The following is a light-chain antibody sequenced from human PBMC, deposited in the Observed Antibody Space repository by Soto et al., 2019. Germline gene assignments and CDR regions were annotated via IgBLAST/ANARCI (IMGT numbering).Light chain of an antibody. CDR2: DVS. CDR3: SSYTRSNTPI. V-gene: IGLV2-14*03. CDR1: SSDVGGYNY. Sequence: QSALTQPASVSGSPGQSITISCTGTSSDVGGYNYVSWYQQHPGKVPRLMIYDVSNRPSGVSNRFSGSKSGNTASLTISGLQAEDEADYYCSSYTRSNTPIFGGGTKLTVL. J-gene: IGLJ2*01.